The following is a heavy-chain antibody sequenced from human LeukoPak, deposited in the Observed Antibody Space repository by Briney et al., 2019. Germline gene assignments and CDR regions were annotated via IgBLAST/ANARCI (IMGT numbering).Heavy chain of an antibody. CDR2: IYYSGST. Sequence: SETQSLTCTVSGGSISSGGYYWSWIRQHPGKGLEWIGYIYYSGSTYYNPSLKSRVTISVDTSKNQFSLKLSSVTAADTAVYYCARGNILKDIVVVPAAPGNWFDPWGQGTLVTVSS. CDR3: ARGNILKDIVVVPAAPGNWFDP. D-gene: IGHD2-2*01. CDR1: GGSISSGGYY. J-gene: IGHJ5*02. V-gene: IGHV4-31*03.